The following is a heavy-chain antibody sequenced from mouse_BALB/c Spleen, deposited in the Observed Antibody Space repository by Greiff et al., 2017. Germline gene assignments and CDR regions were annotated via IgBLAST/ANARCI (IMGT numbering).Heavy chain of an antibody. CDR2: ISDGGSYT. D-gene: IGHD1-1*01. CDR1: GFTFSDYY. CDR3: ARDSSYRRFDY. Sequence: EVHLVESGGGLVKPGGSLKLSCAASGFTFSDYYMYWVRQTPEKRLEWVATISDGGSYTYYPDSVKGRFTIARDNAKNNLYLQMSSLKSEDTAMYYCARDSSYRRFDYWGQGTTLTVSS. J-gene: IGHJ2*01. V-gene: IGHV5-4*02.